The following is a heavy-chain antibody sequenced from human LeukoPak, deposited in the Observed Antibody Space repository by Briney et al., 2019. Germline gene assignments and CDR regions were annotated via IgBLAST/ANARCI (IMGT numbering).Heavy chain of an antibody. J-gene: IGHJ4*02. CDR3: ARNRGVRGVYDY. CDR1: GGSISSSSYS. D-gene: IGHD3-10*01. Sequence: PSETLSLTCTVSGGSISSSSYSWGWIRQPPGKGLEWIGSIYYSGSTYYNPSLKSRVTISVDTSKNQFSLKLSSVTAADTAVYYCARNRGVRGVYDYWGQGTLVTVSS. V-gene: IGHV4-39*01. CDR2: IYYSGST.